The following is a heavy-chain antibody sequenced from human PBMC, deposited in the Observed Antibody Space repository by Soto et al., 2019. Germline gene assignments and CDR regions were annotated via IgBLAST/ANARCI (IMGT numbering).Heavy chain of an antibody. V-gene: IGHV4-59*12. Sequence: SETLSLTCAVSGGSISTYYWTWIRQPPGKGLEWVGYIYYSGNTNYNPSLKSRVTISLDTSKNQFSLKLSSVTAADTAVYYCAGGQGGSYYVGNWFDPWGQGTLVTVSS. D-gene: IGHD1-26*01. CDR1: GGSISTYY. CDR2: IYYSGNT. J-gene: IGHJ5*02. CDR3: AGGQGGSYYVGNWFDP.